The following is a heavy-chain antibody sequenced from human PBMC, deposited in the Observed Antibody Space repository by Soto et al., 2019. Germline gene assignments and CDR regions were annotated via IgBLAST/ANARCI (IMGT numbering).Heavy chain of an antibody. D-gene: IGHD2-2*01. CDR2: ISGSGYST. CDR3: AKKVRGCVSTSCYGPFYYHGMDV. J-gene: IGHJ6*02. V-gene: IGHV3-23*01. CDR1: GFTFSSYA. Sequence: PGGSLRLSCAASGFTFSSYAMSWVRQAPGKGLEWVSAISGSGYSTYYADSVKGRFTISRDNSKNTLYLQMNSLRAEDTAVYYCAKKVRGCVSTSCYGPFYYHGMDVWGQGTTVTVSS.